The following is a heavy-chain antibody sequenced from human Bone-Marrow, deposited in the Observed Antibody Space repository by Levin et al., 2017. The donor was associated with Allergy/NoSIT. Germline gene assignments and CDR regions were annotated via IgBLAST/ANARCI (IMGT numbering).Heavy chain of an antibody. CDR2: ISSSSSYI. J-gene: IGHJ4*02. CDR3: ARGYWGTYYFDY. D-gene: IGHD7-27*01. Sequence: GESLKISCAASGFTFSSYSMNWVRQAPGKGLEWVSSISSSSSYIYYADSVKGRFTISRDNAKNSLYLQMNSLRAEDTAVYYCARGYWGTYYFDYWGQGTLVTVSS. CDR1: GFTFSSYS. V-gene: IGHV3-21*01.